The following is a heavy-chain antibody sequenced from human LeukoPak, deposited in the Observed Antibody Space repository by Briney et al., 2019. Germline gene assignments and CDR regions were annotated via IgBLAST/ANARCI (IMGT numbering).Heavy chain of an antibody. J-gene: IGHJ3*02. CDR1: GYTFTSYY. CDR3: ARGHMDDAFDI. V-gene: IGHV1-2*04. CDR2: INPNSGGT. Sequence: ASVKVSCKASGYTFTSYYMHWVRQAPGQGLEWMGWINPNSGGTNYAQKFQGWVTMTRDTSISTAHMELSRLRSDDTAVYYCARGHMDDAFDIWGQGTMVTVSS.